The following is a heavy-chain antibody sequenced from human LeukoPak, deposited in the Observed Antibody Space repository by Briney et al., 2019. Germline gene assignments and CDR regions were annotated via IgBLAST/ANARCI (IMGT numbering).Heavy chain of an antibody. CDR3: TRGLLGIDY. D-gene: IGHD4-17*01. J-gene: IGHJ4*02. V-gene: IGHV3-74*01. CDR1: GFTLSSYW. Sequence: GGSLRLSCAASGFTLSSYWTHWVRQAPGKGLVWVARIDTDERSTNYADSVKGRFTVFRDNARNTLYLQMNSLRAEDTAVYYCTRGLLGIDYWGQGTLVTVSS. CDR2: IDTDERST.